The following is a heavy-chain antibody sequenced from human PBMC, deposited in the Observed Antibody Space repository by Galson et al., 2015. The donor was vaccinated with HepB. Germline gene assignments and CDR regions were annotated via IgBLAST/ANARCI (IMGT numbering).Heavy chain of an antibody. J-gene: IGHJ3*02. V-gene: IGHV3-7*03. Sequence: SLRLSCAASGFSFSGSWMSWVRQAPGKGLEWVASINHDASDTYYVDSVKGRFAISRDNAKTSLYLQMNSLGAEEAAGYYCARGPRYGAFDIWGQGTMVTVSS. CDR1: GFSFSGSW. D-gene: IGHD4-17*01. CDR3: ARGPRYGAFDI. CDR2: INHDASDT.